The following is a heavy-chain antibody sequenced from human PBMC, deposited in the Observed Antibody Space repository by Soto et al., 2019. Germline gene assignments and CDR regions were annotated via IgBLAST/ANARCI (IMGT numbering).Heavy chain of an antibody. D-gene: IGHD3-22*01. CDR1: GHTLWNYG. CDR2: ISPYNDIT. V-gene: IGHV1-18*01. Sequence: QVQLEQSGVEVKKPGASVKVTCKASGHTLWNYGISWVRQAPGQGLEWMGWISPYNDITNYAQKFQGRVTMTTDISTSTAYMELRSLSSDDTAVYYCERLRTSGYHTHFYQGMDVWGQGTTVTVSS. CDR3: ERLRTSGYHTHFYQGMDV. J-gene: IGHJ6*02.